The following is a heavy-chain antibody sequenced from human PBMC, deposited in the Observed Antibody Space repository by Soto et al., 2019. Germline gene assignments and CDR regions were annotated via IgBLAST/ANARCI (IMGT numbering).Heavy chain of an antibody. V-gene: IGHV3-21*01. J-gene: IGHJ5*02. CDR1: ECHFSSYG. CDR2: ISTSSSYI. Sequence: GSRSHSWASGECHFSSYGMNWVRQTPGKGLEWVSSISTSSSYIYYADSVQGRFTISRDNAKNSLYLQMNSLRAEDTAVYYSATRLAAAGTRWFDPWGQGTLVNLSS. D-gene: IGHD6-13*01. CDR3: ATRLAAAGTRWFDP.